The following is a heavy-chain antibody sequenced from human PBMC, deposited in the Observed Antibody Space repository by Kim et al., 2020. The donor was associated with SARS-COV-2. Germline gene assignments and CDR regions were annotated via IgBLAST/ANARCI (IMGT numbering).Heavy chain of an antibody. CDR1: GGSISSGGYY. J-gene: IGHJ4*02. CDR3: ARALINMIVVGAFDS. V-gene: IGHV4-31*03. CDR2: IYYSGST. D-gene: IGHD3-22*01. Sequence: SETLSLTCTVSGGSISSGGYYWSWIRQHPGKGLEWIGYIYYSGSTYYNPTLKSRVTISVDTSKNQFSLKLSSVTAADTAVYYCARALINMIVVGAFDSWGPGTLLTASS.